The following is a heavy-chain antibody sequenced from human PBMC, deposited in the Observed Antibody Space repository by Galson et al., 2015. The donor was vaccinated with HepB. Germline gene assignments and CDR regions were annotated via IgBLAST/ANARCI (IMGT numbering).Heavy chain of an antibody. Sequence: TLSLTCTVSGGSISSSIYYWAWIRQPPGKGLEWIGSMYHSGSAYYNPSLKSRVTMSADTSKNQFSLKLSSVTAADTAVYYCAIDVSNDEWLLKYYSYYNMDVWGQGTTITVSS. CDR3: AIDVSNDEWLLKYYSYYNMDV. J-gene: IGHJ6*02. CDR2: MYHSGSA. CDR1: GGSISSSIYY. D-gene: IGHD3-3*01. V-gene: IGHV4-39*07.